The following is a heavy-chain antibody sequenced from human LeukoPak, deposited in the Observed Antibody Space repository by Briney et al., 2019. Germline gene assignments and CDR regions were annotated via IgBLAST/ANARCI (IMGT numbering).Heavy chain of an antibody. CDR1: GFTFSSYS. D-gene: IGHD6-19*01. Sequence: GGSLRLPCAASGFTFSSYSMNWVRQAPGKGLEWVSSISSSSSYIYYADSVKGRFTISRDNAKNSLYLQMNSLRAEDTAVYYCARDLTVADHFDYWGQGTLVTVSS. CDR3: ARDLTVADHFDY. CDR2: ISSSSSYI. V-gene: IGHV3-21*01. J-gene: IGHJ4*02.